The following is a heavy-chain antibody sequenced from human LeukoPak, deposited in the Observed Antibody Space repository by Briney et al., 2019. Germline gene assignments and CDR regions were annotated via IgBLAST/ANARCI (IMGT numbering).Heavy chain of an antibody. Sequence: SETLSLTCTVSGGSISSYYWSWIRQPPGKGLEWIGYIYYSGSTNYNPSLKSRVTISVDTSKNQFSLKLSSVTAADTAVYYCARQRDGYNWYFDYWGQGTLVTVSS. CDR2: IYYSGST. D-gene: IGHD5-24*01. CDR3: ARQRDGYNWYFDY. CDR1: GGSISSYY. V-gene: IGHV4-59*08. J-gene: IGHJ4*02.